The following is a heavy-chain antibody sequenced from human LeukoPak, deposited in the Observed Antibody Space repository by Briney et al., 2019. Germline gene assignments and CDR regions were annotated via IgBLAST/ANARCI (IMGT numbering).Heavy chain of an antibody. J-gene: IGHJ6*02. CDR2: IYTDGSST. V-gene: IGHV3-74*01. CDR1: GFTFSNYW. CDR3: ARDPLPGPHGMDV. Sequence: GGSLRLSCAASGFTFSNYWMHWVRQAPGKGLVWVSRIYTDGSSTNYADSVKGRFTISRDNAKNSLYLQMNSLRAEDTAVYYCARDPLPGPHGMDVWGQGTTVTVSS. D-gene: IGHD3-10*01.